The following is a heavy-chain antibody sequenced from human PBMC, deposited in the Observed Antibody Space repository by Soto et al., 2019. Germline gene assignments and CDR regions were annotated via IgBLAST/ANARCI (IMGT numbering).Heavy chain of an antibody. CDR1: GGSFSGYY. D-gene: IGHD3-10*01. Sequence: SETLSLTCAVYGGSFSGYYWSWIRQPPGKGLEWIGEINHSGSTNYNPSLKSRVTISVDTSKNQFSLKLSSVTAADTAVYYCARGGRDGMDVWGQGTTVTVSS. CDR2: INHSGST. CDR3: ARGGRDGMDV. J-gene: IGHJ6*02. V-gene: IGHV4-34*01.